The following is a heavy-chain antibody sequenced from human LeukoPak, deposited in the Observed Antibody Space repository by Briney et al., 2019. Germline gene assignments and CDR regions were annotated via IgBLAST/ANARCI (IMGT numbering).Heavy chain of an antibody. CDR3: ARQYCSSTSCYMGAFDY. CDR2: IYTSGST. Sequence: SETLSLTCTVSGGSISSGSYYWSRIRQPAGKGLEWIGRIYTSGSTNYNPSLKSRVTISVDTSKNQFSLKLSSVTAADTAVYYCARQYCSSTSCYMGAFDYWGQGILVTVSS. J-gene: IGHJ4*02. CDR1: GGSISSGSYY. V-gene: IGHV4-61*02. D-gene: IGHD2-2*02.